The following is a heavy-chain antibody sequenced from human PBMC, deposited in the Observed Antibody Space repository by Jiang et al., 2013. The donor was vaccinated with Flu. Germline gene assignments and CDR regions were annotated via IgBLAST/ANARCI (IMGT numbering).Heavy chain of an antibody. J-gene: IGHJ5*02. CDR1: TSYW. D-gene: IGHD5-18*01. CDR3: ARHGDTSGYSYGNWFDP. CDR2: IDPSDSYT. V-gene: IGHV5-10-1*01. Sequence: TSYWISWVRQMPGKGLEWMGRIDPSDSYTNYSPSFQGHVTISADKSISTAYLQWSSLKASDTAMYYCARHGDTSGYSYGNWFDPWGQGTLVTVSS.